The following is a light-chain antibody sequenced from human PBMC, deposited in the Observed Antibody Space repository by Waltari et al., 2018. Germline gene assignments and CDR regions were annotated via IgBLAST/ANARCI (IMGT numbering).Light chain of an antibody. Sequence: QSVLTQPPSASGAPGQRVTISCSGSSSNIGSNTVNWYQQHPGKAPKLMIFDVSKRPSGVSNRFAGSKSGSTASLTISGLQAEDEADFYCNSYTSSSTWVFGGGTKLTVL. V-gene: IGLV2-14*01. CDR2: DVS. J-gene: IGLJ3*02. CDR1: SSNIGSNT. CDR3: NSYTSSSTWV.